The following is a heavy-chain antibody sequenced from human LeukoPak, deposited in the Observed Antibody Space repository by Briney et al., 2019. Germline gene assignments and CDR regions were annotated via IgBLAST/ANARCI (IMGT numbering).Heavy chain of an antibody. J-gene: IGHJ4*02. CDR3: AKDVEWELGL. CDR2: ISGGGGST. V-gene: IGHV3-23*01. D-gene: IGHD1-26*01. Sequence: GGSLRLSCAASGFTLSSYAMSWVRQAPGKGLEWVSVISGGGGSTYYADSVKGRFTISRDNSKNTLYLQMNSLRAEDTAVYYCAKDVEWELGLGGQGTLVTVSS. CDR1: GFTLSSYA.